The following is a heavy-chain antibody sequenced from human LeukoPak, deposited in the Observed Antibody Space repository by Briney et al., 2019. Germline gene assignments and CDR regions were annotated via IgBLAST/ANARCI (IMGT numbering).Heavy chain of an antibody. J-gene: IGHJ4*02. CDR3: ARDSVYSGSSLDY. Sequence: SETLSLTCAVSGDSISSGGYSWSWIRQPPGKGLEWIGYIYYSGSTYYNPSLKSRVTISVDTSKNQFSLKLSSVTAADTAVYYCARDSVYSGSSLDYWDQGALVTVSS. D-gene: IGHD1-26*01. V-gene: IGHV4-30-4*07. CDR1: GDSISSGGYS. CDR2: IYYSGST.